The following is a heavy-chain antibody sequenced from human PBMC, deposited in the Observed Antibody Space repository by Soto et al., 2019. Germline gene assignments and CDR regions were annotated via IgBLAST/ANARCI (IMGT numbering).Heavy chain of an antibody. CDR1: GFTFSSCS. Sequence: EVQLVESGGGLVKPGESLRLSCAASGFTFSSCSMNWVRQAPAKGLEWVSSISDDSNYIYDADSVKGRFTISRDNAKNSLYLHINSLRAEDTAVYYCARVPYGSGSAWYFDLWGRGTLVTVSS. CDR3: ARVPYGSGSAWYFDL. J-gene: IGHJ2*01. V-gene: IGHV3-21*02. D-gene: IGHD6-19*01. CDR2: ISDDSNYI.